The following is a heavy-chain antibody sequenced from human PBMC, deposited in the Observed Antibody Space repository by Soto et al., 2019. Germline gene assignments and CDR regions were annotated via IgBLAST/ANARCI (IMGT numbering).Heavy chain of an antibody. CDR2: IIPILGIA. D-gene: IGHD3-3*01. J-gene: IGHJ4*02. CDR3: ARAHPYDFWSGYSNFFDY. Sequence: QVQLVQSGAEVKKPGSSVKVSCKASGGTVSSYTISWVRQARGPGLEWMGRIIPILGIANYAQKFQRRVTITADKSTSTAYLELSSLRSEATAVYSCARAHPYDFWSGYSNFFDYWGQGTLVTVSS. V-gene: IGHV1-69*02. CDR1: GGTVSSYT.